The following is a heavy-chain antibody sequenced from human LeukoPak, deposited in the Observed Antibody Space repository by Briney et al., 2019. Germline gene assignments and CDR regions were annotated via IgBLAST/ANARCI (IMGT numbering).Heavy chain of an antibody. D-gene: IGHD3-22*01. Sequence: SVKVSCKASGGTFSSYAISWVRQAPGQGLEWMGGIIPIFGTANYAQKFQGRVTITADESTSTAYMELSSLRSEDTAVYYCARALRYYYDSSGYPVVYFDYWGQGTLVTLSS. J-gene: IGHJ4*02. CDR3: ARALRYYYDSSGYPVVYFDY. V-gene: IGHV1-69*13. CDR1: GGTFSSYA. CDR2: IIPIFGTA.